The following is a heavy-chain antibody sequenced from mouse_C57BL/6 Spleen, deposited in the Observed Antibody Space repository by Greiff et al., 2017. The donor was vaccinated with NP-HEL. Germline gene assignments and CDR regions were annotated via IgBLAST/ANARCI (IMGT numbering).Heavy chain of an antibody. CDR1: GYSFTGYY. CDR2: INPSTGGT. V-gene: IGHV1-42*01. Sequence: EVQLQQSGPELVKPGASVKISCKASGYSFTGYYMNWVKQSPEKSLEWIGEINPSTGGTTYNQKFKAKATLTVDKSSSTACMQLKSLTSEDSAVYYCAREINWEDYWGQGTTLTVSS. J-gene: IGHJ2*01. CDR3: AREINWEDY. D-gene: IGHD4-1*01.